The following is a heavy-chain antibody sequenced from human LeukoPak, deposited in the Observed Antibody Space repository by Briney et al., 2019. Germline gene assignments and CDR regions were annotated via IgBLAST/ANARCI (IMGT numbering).Heavy chain of an antibody. CDR3: ARELSGYGPNDAFDI. CDR1: GYTFNSYY. CDR2: ISAYNGNT. Sequence: ASVKVSCKASGYTFNSYYMHWVRQAPGQGLEWMGWISAYNGNTNYAQKLQGRVTMTTDTSTSTAYMELRSLRSDDTAVYYCARELSGYGPNDAFDIWGQGTMVTVSS. V-gene: IGHV1-18*04. J-gene: IGHJ3*02. D-gene: IGHD5-12*01.